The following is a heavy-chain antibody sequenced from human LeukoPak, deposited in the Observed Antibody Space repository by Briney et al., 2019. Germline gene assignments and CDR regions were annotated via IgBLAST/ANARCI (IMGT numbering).Heavy chain of an antibody. CDR2: ISGDGGST. J-gene: IGHJ6*03. CDR1: GFTFSTDE. CDR3: VKDFSQSITIFGVVYGMDV. V-gene: IGHV3-43*02. Sequence: PGGSLRLSCTASGFTFSTDEMNWVRQAPGKGLEWVSLISGDGGSTYYADSVKGRFTISRDNSKNSLYLQMNSLRTEDTALYYCVKDFSQSITIFGVVYGMDVWGKGTTVTVSS. D-gene: IGHD3-3*01.